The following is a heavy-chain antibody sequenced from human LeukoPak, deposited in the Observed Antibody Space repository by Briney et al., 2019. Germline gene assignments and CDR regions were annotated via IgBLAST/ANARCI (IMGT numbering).Heavy chain of an antibody. V-gene: IGHV4-59*12. D-gene: IGHD5-18*01. J-gene: IGHJ5*02. CDR1: GGSISSYY. CDR2: IFYSGTT. Sequence: SETLSLTCTVSGGSISSYYWSWIRQPPGKGLEWIGFIFYSGTTNYNPSLKSRVTISVDTSKNQFSLKLASVTAADTAIYYCAKGAGGFSYYNWFDPWGQGTLVTVSS. CDR3: AKGAGGFSYYNWFDP.